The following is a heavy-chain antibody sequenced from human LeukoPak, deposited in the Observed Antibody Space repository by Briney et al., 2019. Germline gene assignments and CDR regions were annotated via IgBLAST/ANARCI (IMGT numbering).Heavy chain of an antibody. D-gene: IGHD1-26*01. CDR3: VRDMSGKYSFDY. CDR2: IHHNGEMT. Sequence: LAGGSLRLSCAASGFTLTWHVMHWVRQAPGKALEYVSFIHHNGEMTSYAESVRGRFTVSRDNPKNTLFLELSSLRTDDTAVYYCVRDMSGKYSFDYWGQGTLVIVST. V-gene: IGHV3-64D*06. J-gene: IGHJ4*02. CDR1: GFTLTWHV.